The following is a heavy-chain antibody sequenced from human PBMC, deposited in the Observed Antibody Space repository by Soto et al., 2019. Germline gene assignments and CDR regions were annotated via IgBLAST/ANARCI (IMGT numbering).Heavy chain of an antibody. CDR3: AREGPIFGVVRAFDY. Sequence: SETLSLTXTVSGGSISSGDYYWSWIRQPPGKGLEWIGYIYYSGSTYYNPSLKSRVTISVDTSKNQFSLKLSSVTAADTAVYYCAREGPIFGVVRAFDYWGQGTLVTVSS. J-gene: IGHJ4*02. D-gene: IGHD3-3*01. CDR1: GGSISSGDYY. CDR2: IYYSGST. V-gene: IGHV4-30-4*01.